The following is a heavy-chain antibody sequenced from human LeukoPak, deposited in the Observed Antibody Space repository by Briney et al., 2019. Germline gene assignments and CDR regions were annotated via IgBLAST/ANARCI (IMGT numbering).Heavy chain of an antibody. D-gene: IGHD1-26*01. CDR1: GGTFSIYA. CDR2: IIPILGIA. V-gene: IGHV1-69*04. CDR3: ARGIVGAHFDY. J-gene: IGHJ4*02. Sequence: SVKVSCKASGGTFSIYAISWVRQAPGQGLEWMGRIIPILGIANYAQKFQGRVTITADKSTSTAYMELSSLRSEDTAVYYCARGIVGAHFDYWGQGTLVTVSS.